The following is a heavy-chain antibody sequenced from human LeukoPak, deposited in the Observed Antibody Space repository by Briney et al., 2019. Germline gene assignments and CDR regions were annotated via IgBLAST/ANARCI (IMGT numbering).Heavy chain of an antibody. Sequence: PGGSLRLSCAASGFTFSSYGMHWVRQAPGKGLEWVAFISYDGINKYYADSVKGRFTISRDNSKNTLYLQMNSLRAEDTAVYYCAKDERGDETYYDYVWGSYRPSPGDYWGQGTLVTVSS. CDR3: AKDERGDETYYDYVWGSYRPSPGDY. D-gene: IGHD3-16*02. J-gene: IGHJ4*02. CDR1: GFTFSSYG. V-gene: IGHV3-30*02. CDR2: ISYDGINK.